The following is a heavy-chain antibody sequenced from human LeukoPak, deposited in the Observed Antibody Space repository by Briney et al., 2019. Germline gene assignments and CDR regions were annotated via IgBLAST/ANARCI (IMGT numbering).Heavy chain of an antibody. J-gene: IGHJ1*01. CDR2: INPNSGGT. CDR3: ARDSDVGIAAD. V-gene: IGHV1-2*02. CDR1: GYTFTGYY. D-gene: IGHD6-13*01. Sequence: ASVKVSCKASGYTFTGYYMHWVRQAPGQGLEWMGWINPNSGGTNYAQKFQGRVAMTRDTSISTAYMELSRMRSDDTAVYYCARDSDVGIAADWGQGTLVTVSS.